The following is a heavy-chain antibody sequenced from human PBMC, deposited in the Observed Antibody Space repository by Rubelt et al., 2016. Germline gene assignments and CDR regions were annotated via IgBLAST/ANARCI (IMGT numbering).Heavy chain of an antibody. V-gene: IGHV3-7*01. CDR1: GFTFSSYW. CDR3: ASGLEVQRTGP. Sequence: VQLVESGGGLVKPGGSLRLSCAASGFTFSSYWMSWVRQAPGKGLEWVANIKQDGSEKYYVDSVKGRFTISRDNSKNTLYLQMNSLRAEDTAVYYCASGLEVQRTGPWGQGTLVTVSS. CDR2: IKQDGSEK. D-gene: IGHD2-8*02. J-gene: IGHJ5*02.